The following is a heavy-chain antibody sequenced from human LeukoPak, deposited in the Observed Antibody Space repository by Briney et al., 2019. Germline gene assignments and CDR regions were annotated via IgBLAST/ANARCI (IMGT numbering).Heavy chain of an antibody. J-gene: IGHJ1*01. D-gene: IGHD3-10*01. CDR1: GGSISGGGYS. CDR3: ARGRGGPQH. Sequence: PSQTLSLTCAVSGGSISGGGYSRSWIRQPPGKGLEWIGYIYHSGSTYYNPSLKSRVTISVDTSKNQFSLKLSSVTAADTAVYYCARGRGGPQHWGQGTLVTVSS. V-gene: IGHV4-30-2*01. CDR2: IYHSGST.